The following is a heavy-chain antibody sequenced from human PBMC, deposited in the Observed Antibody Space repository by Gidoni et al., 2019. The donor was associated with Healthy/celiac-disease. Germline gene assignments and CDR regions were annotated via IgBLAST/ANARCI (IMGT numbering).Heavy chain of an antibody. J-gene: IGHJ4*02. D-gene: IGHD4-17*01. CDR3: ARARPTVYDYGDYPGGY. CDR1: GYTFTGYY. Sequence: QVQLVQSGAEVKKPGASVKVSCKASGYTFTGYYMHWVRQAPGQGLEWMGWINPNSGGTNYAQKFQGRVTMTRDTSISTAYMELSRLRSDDTAVYYCARARPTVYDYGDYPGGYWGQGTLVTVSS. CDR2: INPNSGGT. V-gene: IGHV1-2*02.